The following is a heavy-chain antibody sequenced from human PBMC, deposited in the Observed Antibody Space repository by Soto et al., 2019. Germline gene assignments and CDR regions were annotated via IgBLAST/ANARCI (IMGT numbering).Heavy chain of an antibody. CDR1: GFNFRSYA. CDR3: AKSPGGLAGMDPIDS. V-gene: IGHV3-30-3*02. CDR2: ISYDGNNK. Sequence: QVQVVESGGGVVQPGRSLRLSCAASGFNFRSYAMHWVRQAPGKGLDWVAVISYDGNNKYYADSVKGRFAISRDNSKNTLFLQMNSLRTEDTALYYCAKSPGGLAGMDPIDSWGQGTLGTVSS. J-gene: IGHJ4*02. D-gene: IGHD6-19*01.